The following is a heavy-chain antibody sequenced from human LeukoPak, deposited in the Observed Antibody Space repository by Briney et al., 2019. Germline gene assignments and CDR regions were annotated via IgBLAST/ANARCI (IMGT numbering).Heavy chain of an antibody. CDR2: IYYSGST. V-gene: IGHV4-39*01. J-gene: IGHJ4*02. D-gene: IGHD2-2*01. CDR3: ATVVVPAAMLPGVYYFDY. Sequence: PSETLSLTCTVSGGSISSSSYYWGWIRQPPGKGLEWIGSIYYSGSTYYNPSLKSRVTISVDTSKNQFSLKLSSVTAADTAVYYCATVVVPAAMLPGVYYFDYWGQGTLVTVSS. CDR1: GGSISSSSYY.